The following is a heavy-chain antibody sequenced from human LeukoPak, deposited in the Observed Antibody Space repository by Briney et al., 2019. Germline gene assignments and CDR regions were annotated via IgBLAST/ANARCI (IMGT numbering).Heavy chain of an antibody. D-gene: IGHD3-22*01. CDR1: GFTFSSYA. Sequence: NPGGSLRLSCAASGFTFSSYAMGWVRQATGKGLEWVSAISGSGGSRYYADSVKGRFTNSRDNSKNTLYLQMNSLRAEDTAVYYCAKEAGVTMIVVVIRVLGYFDYWGQGTLVTVSS. CDR2: ISGSGGSR. J-gene: IGHJ4*02. V-gene: IGHV3-23*01. CDR3: AKEAGVTMIVVVIRVLGYFDY.